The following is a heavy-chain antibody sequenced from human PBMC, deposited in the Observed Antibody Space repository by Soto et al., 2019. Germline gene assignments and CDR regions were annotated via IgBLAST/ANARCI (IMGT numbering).Heavy chain of an antibody. CDR3: AKVSGSYYYGMDV. V-gene: IGHV4-4*02. CDR2: IYHSGST. J-gene: IGHJ6*02. CDR1: GGSISSSNW. Sequence: QVQLQESGPGLVKPSGTLSLTCAVSGGSISSSNWWSWVPQPPGKGLEWIGKIYHSGSTNYNPSLKSRVTISVDKSKNQFSLKLRSVTAADTAVYYCAKVSGSYYYGMDVWGQGTTVTVSS. D-gene: IGHD1-26*01.